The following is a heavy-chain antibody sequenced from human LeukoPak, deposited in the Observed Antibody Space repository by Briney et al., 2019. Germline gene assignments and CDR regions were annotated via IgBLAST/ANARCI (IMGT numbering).Heavy chain of an antibody. J-gene: IGHJ4*02. CDR3: GRTSGANAEFDY. D-gene: IGHD4/OR15-4a*01. Sequence: GESLKISCKGSGYSFTSYWIGWARQMPGKGLEWMGIIYPGDSDTRYSPSFQGQVTISADKSISTAYLQWSGLKAADTAIYYCGRTSGANAEFDYWGQGTLVTVSS. V-gene: IGHV5-51*01. CDR1: GYSFTSYW. CDR2: IYPGDSDT.